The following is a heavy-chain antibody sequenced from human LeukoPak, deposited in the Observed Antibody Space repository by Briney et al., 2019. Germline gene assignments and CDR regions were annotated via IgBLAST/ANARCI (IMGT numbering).Heavy chain of an antibody. J-gene: IGHJ4*02. V-gene: IGHV4-39*01. CDR2: IYYSGST. CDR1: GGSISSSSYY. D-gene: IGHD5-18*01. Sequence: PSETLSLTCTVSGGSISSSSYYWGWIRQPPGKGLEWIGSIYYSGSTYYNPSLKSRVTISVDTSKNQFSLKPSSVTAADTAVYYCASNTAMADYWGQGTLVTVSS. CDR3: ASNTAMADY.